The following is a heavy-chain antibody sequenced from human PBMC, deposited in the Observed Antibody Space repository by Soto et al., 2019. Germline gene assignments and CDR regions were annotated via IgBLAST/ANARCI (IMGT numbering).Heavy chain of an antibody. J-gene: IGHJ6*02. CDR3: ARELRFLEWLNPYGMDV. D-gene: IGHD3-3*01. V-gene: IGHV4-34*01. CDR2: INHSGST. Sequence: SDTLSLTCAVYGGSFSGYYWSWIRQPPGKGLGWIGEINHSGSTNYNPSLKSRVTISVDTSKNQFSLKLSSVTAADTAVYYCARELRFLEWLNPYGMDVWGQGTTVT. CDR1: GGSFSGYY.